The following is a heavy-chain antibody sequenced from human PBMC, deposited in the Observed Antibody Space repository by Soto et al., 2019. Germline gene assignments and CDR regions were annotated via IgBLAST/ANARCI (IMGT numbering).Heavy chain of an antibody. V-gene: IGHV1-18*01. CDR3: ATRSPAFDY. J-gene: IGHJ4*02. CDR1: GYTFTSYD. CDR2: ITTDKGKT. Sequence: ASVKVSCKTSGYTFTSYDIHWVRQAPGQGLEWMGRITTDKGKTTYAQKFQGRVTMTTDTSTSTAYMELRSLRSDDTAVYYCATRSPAFDYWGQGTLVTVSS.